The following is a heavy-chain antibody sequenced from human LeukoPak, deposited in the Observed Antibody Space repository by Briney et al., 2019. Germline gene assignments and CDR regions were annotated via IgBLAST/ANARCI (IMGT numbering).Heavy chain of an antibody. V-gene: IGHV3-21*01. J-gene: IGHJ3*02. Sequence: KPGGSLRLSCAASGFTFSSYSMNWVRQAPGKGLEWVSSISSSSSYIYYADSVKGRFTISRDNAKNSVFLQMNSLRAEDTAVYYCARDLHYAFDIWGQGTMVTVSS. CDR1: GFTFSSYS. CDR2: ISSSSSYI. CDR3: ARDLHYAFDI.